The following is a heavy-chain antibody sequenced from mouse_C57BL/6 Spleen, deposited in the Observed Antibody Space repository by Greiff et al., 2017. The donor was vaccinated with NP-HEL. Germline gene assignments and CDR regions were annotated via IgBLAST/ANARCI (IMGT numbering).Heavy chain of an antibody. CDR1: GFTITNTY. J-gene: IGHJ3*01. D-gene: IGHD1-1*01. CDR3: ARSEDGSSPAWCAY. V-gene: IGHV14-3*01. CDR2: IDPANGNT. Sequence: EVQLQQSVAELVRPGASVKLSCTASGFTITNTYMHWVKQRPEQGLEWIGRIDPANGNTKYAPKFQGKATITADTSSNTAYLQLSSLTSEDTAIDYCARSEDGSSPAWCAYWGQGTLVTVSA.